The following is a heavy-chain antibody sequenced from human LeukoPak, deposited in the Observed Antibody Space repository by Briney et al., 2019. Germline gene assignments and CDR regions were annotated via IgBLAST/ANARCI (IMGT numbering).Heavy chain of an antibody. D-gene: IGHD6-19*01. Sequence: GMSLRLSCAASGFTVSSNYMSWVRQAPGKGLEWVSVIYSGGSTYYADSVKGRFTISRDNSKNTLYLQMNSLRAEDTAVYYCASYSSGWYWAFDYWGQGTLVTVSS. CDR3: ASYSSGWYWAFDY. V-gene: IGHV3-53*01. CDR1: GFTVSSNY. J-gene: IGHJ4*02. CDR2: IYSGGST.